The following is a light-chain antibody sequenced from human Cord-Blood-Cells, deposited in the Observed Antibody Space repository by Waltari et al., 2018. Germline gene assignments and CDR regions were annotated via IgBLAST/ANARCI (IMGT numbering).Light chain of an antibody. Sequence: SYELTQPPPVSVPPGQTARIPCSRDAPPNRYAYWYQQKPGQAPVLVIYKDSERPSGIPERFSGSSSGTTVTLTISGVQAEDEADYYCQSADSSGTYWVFGGGTKLTVL. CDR1: APPNRY. J-gene: IGLJ3*02. V-gene: IGLV3-25*03. CDR3: QSADSSGTYWV. CDR2: KDS.